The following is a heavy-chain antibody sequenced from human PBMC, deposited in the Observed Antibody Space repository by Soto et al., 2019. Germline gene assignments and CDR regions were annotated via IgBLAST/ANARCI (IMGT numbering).Heavy chain of an antibody. Sequence: PSETLSLTCAVSGGSISSGGYSWSWIRQPPGKGLEWIGYIYHSGTTYYNPSLKSRVTISVDRSKNQFSLKLSSVTAADTSVYYCARAHYGDYGYGMDVGGQGTTVTVSS. CDR1: GGSISSGGYS. D-gene: IGHD4-17*01. CDR2: IYHSGTT. J-gene: IGHJ6*02. V-gene: IGHV4-30-2*01. CDR3: ARAHYGDYGYGMDV.